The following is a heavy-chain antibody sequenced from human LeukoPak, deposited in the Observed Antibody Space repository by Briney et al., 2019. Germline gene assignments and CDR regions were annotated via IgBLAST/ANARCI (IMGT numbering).Heavy chain of an antibody. D-gene: IGHD3-3*01. J-gene: IGHJ3*02. Sequence: PSETLSLTCTVSGASVTSGSYYWNWIRQPPGKGLEWIGYIYYSGSTNYNPSLKSRVTISVDTSKNHLSLKLSSVTAADTAVYYCARGSRNTIFGVARFQAFDIWGQGTMVTVSS. CDR2: IYYSGST. CDR3: ARGSRNTIFGVARFQAFDI. CDR1: GASVTSGSYY. V-gene: IGHV4-61*03.